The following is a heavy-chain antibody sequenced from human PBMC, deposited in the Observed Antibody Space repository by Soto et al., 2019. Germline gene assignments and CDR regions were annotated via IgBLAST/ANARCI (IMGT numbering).Heavy chain of an antibody. J-gene: IGHJ4*02. CDR2: IYYSGST. CDR1: GGSISSYY. Sequence: SDTLSLTCTVSGGSISSYYWSWIRQPPGKGLEWIGYIYYSGSTNYNPSLKSRVTISVDTSKNQFSLKLASVTAADTAVYYCARDKITGLFDYWGQGTLVTVS. CDR3: ARDKITGLFDY. V-gene: IGHV4-59*12. D-gene: IGHD2-8*02.